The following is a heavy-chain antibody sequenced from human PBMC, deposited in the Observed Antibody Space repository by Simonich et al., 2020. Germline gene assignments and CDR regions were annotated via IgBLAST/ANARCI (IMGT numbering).Heavy chain of an antibody. J-gene: IGHJ3*02. CDR1: GYTFTGFY. CDR2: INPNSGGT. D-gene: IGHD6-6*01. CDR3: ARARLYSSSHAFDI. Sequence: QVQLVQSGAEVKKPGASVKVAGKASGYTFTGFYMHGVQQAPGKGLECMGWINPNSGGTNYAQNFQGRVTMTRDTSISTAYMELSRLRSDDTAVYYCARARLYSSSHAFDIWGQGTMVTVSS. V-gene: IGHV1-2*02.